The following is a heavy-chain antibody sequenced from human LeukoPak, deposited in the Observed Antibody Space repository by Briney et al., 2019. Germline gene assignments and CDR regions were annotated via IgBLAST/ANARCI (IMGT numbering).Heavy chain of an antibody. D-gene: IGHD4-17*01. J-gene: IGHJ4*02. CDR3: TGQPNYRDYPN. V-gene: IGHV3-73*01. CDR2: IRNKANSYAT. CDR1: GFTYSGST. Sequence: GGSLRLSCAASGFTYSGSTMHWVRQASGKGLEWVGRIRNKANSYATAYVESVKGRFTISRDDSKNTVYLQMNSLKTEDTAVYYCTGQPNYRDYPNWGQGTLVTVSS.